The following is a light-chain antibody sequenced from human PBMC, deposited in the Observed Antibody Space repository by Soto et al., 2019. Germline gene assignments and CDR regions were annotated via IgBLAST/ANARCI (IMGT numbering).Light chain of an antibody. CDR2: GAS. J-gene: IGKJ1*01. V-gene: IGKV3-20*01. CDR3: QQYVSSSRT. Sequence: EIVLTQSPGTLSLSPGERATLSCRASQSVSSYLAWYQQKPGQAPRLLIYGASSRATGIPDRFSGSGSGTAFTLTISRLEPEDVAVYYCQQYVSSSRTFGQGTKVEIK. CDR1: QSVSSY.